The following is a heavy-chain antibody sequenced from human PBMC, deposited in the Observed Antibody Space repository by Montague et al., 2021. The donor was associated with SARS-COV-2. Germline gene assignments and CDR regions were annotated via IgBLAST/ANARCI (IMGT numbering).Heavy chain of an antibody. CDR1: GGSMSTIVNF. CDR2: ISYTGGT. V-gene: IGHV4-39*07. J-gene: IGHJ4*02. CDR3: ARSGDPGTTVTYLY. Sequence: SETLSLICTFSGGSMSTIVNFWGWIRQPPGKGLEWIGRISYTGGTYHNPSLKSRVTMSVDTSKNQFSLKLNSVTAADTAVYYSARSGDPGTTVTYLYWGQGTLVTVSS. D-gene: IGHD4-11*01.